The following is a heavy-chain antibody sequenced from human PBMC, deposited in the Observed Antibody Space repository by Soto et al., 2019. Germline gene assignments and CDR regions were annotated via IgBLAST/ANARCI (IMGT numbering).Heavy chain of an antibody. J-gene: IGHJ4*02. D-gene: IGHD3-3*01. CDR1: GYTFTDYF. CDR3: ASLIGVEIVRDY. V-gene: IGHV1-46*01. Sequence: QVQLVQSGAEVKKPGASVTVSCKASGYTFTDYFVHWVRQAPGQGPEWMGIINPDGGTTSYAQKFQGRVTMTSDTSTSTRYMQMRSLRSEDTAIYYCASLIGVEIVRDYWGQGTLVTVSS. CDR2: INPDGGTT.